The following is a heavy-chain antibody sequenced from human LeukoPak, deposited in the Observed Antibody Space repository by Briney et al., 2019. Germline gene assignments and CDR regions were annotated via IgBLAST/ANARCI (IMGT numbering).Heavy chain of an antibody. J-gene: IGHJ5*02. V-gene: IGHV1-69*06. CDR3: ARVFITMVRGVIISQGNWFDP. Sequence: GASVKDSCKASGGTFSSYAISGVRQAPGQGLEWMGGIIPIFGTANYAQKFQGRVTITADKSTSTAYMELSSLRSDDTAVYYCARVFITMVRGVIISQGNWFDPWGQGTLVTLSS. D-gene: IGHD3-10*01. CDR1: GGTFSSYA. CDR2: IIPIFGTA.